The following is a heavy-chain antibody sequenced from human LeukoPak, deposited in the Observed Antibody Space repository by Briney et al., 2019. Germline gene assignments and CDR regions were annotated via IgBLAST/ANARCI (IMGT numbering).Heavy chain of an antibody. V-gene: IGHV3-48*03. CDR2: ISSSGSTI. Sequence: GGSLRLSCAASGFTFSSYEMNWVRQAPGKGLEWVSYISSSGSTIYYADSVKGRFTISRDNAKNSLYLQMNSLRAEGTAVYYCARWARIAVAGRGMDVWGKWTTVTVSS. CDR3: ARWARIAVAGRGMDV. CDR1: GFTFSSYE. J-gene: IGHJ6*04. D-gene: IGHD6-19*01.